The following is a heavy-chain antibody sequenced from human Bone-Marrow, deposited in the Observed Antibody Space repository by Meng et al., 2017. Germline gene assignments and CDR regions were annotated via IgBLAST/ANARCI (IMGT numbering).Heavy chain of an antibody. CDR1: GGIFSSYV. Sequence: SVKVSCKASGGIFSSYVIGWVRQAPGQGLEWMGGIIPIFGTANYAQKFQGRVTITADESTSTAYMELSSLRSEDTAVYYCARTYYDSSGYQPHNWFDPWGQGTLVTVSS. CDR3: ARTYYDSSGYQPHNWFDP. J-gene: IGHJ5*02. D-gene: IGHD3-22*01. CDR2: IIPIFGTA. V-gene: IGHV1-69*13.